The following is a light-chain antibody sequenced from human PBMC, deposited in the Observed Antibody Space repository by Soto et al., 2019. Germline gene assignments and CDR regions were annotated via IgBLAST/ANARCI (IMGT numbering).Light chain of an antibody. CDR2: KAS. CDR1: QSISSW. Sequence: DIQMTQSPSTLSASIGDRVTITCRASQSISSWLAWYQQKPGKTPQLLIYKASTRQSGVPSRFSGSGSGTEFTIAIRSPQPNGFATYTCNENNDNRTFGQRTKVEIK. V-gene: IGKV1-5*03. J-gene: IGKJ1*01. CDR3: NENNDNRT.